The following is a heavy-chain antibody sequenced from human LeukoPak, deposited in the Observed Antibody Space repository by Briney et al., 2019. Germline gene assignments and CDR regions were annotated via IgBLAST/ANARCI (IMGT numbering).Heavy chain of an antibody. J-gene: IGHJ5*02. CDR3: ARGDYYGSESYWHTKWFDP. D-gene: IGHD3-10*01. CDR1: GGTFNIHV. V-gene: IGHV1-69*05. Sequence: SVKVSCXASGGTFNIHVISWVRQAPGQGLEWMGGIIPVFGTANYAQKFQGRVTITTDESTTTAYMEMSSLRSEDTAVYYCARGDYYGSESYWHTKWFDPWGQGTLVTVSS. CDR2: IIPVFGTA.